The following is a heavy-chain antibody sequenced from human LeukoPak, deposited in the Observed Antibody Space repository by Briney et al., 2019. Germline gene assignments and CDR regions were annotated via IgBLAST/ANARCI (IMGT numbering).Heavy chain of an antibody. CDR2: ISYDGSNK. Sequence: GGSLRLSCAASGFTFSSYAMHWVRQAPGKGLEWVAVISYDGSNKYYADSVKGRFTISRDNSKNTLYLQMNSLRAEDTAVYYCAGDVYSSSSYFDYWGQGTLVTVSS. V-gene: IGHV3-30-3*01. J-gene: IGHJ4*02. CDR1: GFTFSSYA. CDR3: AGDVYSSSSYFDY. D-gene: IGHD6-6*01.